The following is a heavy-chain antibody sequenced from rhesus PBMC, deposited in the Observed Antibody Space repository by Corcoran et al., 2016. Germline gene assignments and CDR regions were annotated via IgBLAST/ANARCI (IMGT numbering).Heavy chain of an antibody. CDR3: AIYSTYAFADY. CDR1: GGSISGYYS. CDR2: IYGNSAGT. V-gene: IGHV4-73*01. Sequence: QVQLQQWGEGLVKPSETLSLTCAVSGGSISGYYSWSWIRQPPGQGREWIGYIYGNSAGTNYNPPLNNPVTISKDTPTNQFSLKLGSVTAADTAVYYCAIYSTYAFADYWGQGVLVTVSS. D-gene: IGHD4-23*01. J-gene: IGHJ4*01.